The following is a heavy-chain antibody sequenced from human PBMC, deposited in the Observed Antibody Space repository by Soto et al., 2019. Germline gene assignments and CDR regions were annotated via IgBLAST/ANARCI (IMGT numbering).Heavy chain of an antibody. V-gene: IGHV3-23*01. CDR2: ISGSGGST. CDR1: GFTFSSYA. J-gene: IGHJ4*02. Sequence: GGSLRLSCAASGFTFSSYAMSWVRQAPGKGLEWVSAISGSGGSTYHADSVKGRFTISRDNSKNTVYLQMNSLRAEDTAVYYCAKDHVWSAYFDYWGQGTLVTVSS. CDR3: AKDHVWSAYFDY. D-gene: IGHD3-3*01.